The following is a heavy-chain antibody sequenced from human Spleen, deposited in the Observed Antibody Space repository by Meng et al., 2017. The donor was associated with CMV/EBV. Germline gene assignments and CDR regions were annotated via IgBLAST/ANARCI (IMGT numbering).Heavy chain of an antibody. J-gene: IGHJ4*01. D-gene: IGHD1-1*01. CDR2: ISYDGNYI. CDR1: GFTFSSHA. V-gene: IGHV3-30*04. Sequence: GESLKISCAASGFTFSSHAMHWVRQAPGKGLEWVALISYDGNYIYYPDSVKGRFTISRDNSKNTLYLQMNSLRAEDTAVYYCAKDQYWNLYYFDYWGHGTLVTVSS. CDR3: AKDQYWNLYYFDY.